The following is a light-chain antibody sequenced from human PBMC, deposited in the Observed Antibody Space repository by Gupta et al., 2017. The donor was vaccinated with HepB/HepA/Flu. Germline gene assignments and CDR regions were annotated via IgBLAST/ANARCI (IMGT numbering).Light chain of an antibody. CDR2: RNN. J-gene: IGLJ3*02. CDR1: SNNVGNQG. V-gene: IGLV10-54*04. CDR3: SAWDNSLTARV. Sequence: QPGLTQPPPASARLGQTATRACTGNSNNVGNQGAAWLQQHQGHPPKLLAYRNNNRPSGISGRFSASKSGNTASLTITGLQAEDEADYYCSAWDNSLTARVFGGGTKLTVL.